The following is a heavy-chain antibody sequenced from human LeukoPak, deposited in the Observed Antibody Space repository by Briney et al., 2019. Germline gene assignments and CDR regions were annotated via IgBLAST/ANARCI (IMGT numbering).Heavy chain of an antibody. D-gene: IGHD3-3*01. CDR1: GYTFTSND. CDR3: ARGTPYYDFWSGYSY. V-gene: IGHV1-8*03. CDR2: MNPNSGNT. J-gene: IGHJ4*02. Sequence: ASVKVSCKASGYTFTSNDINWVRQATGQGLEWMGWMNPNSGNTGYAQKFQGRVTITRNTSISTAYMELSSLRSEDTAVYYCARGTPYYDFWSGYSYWGQGTLVTVSS.